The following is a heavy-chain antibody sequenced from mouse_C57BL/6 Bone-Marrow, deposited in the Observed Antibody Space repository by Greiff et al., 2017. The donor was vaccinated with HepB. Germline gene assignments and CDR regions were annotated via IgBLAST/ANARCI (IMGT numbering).Heavy chain of an antibody. Sequence: EVKLVESGGGLVKPGGSLKLSCAASGFTFSSYAMSWVRQTPEKRLEWVATISDGGSYTYYPDNVKGRFTISRDNAKNNLYLQMSHLKSEDTAMYYCARDGDDYDGVPFYYYAMDYWGQGTSVTVSS. D-gene: IGHD2-4*01. J-gene: IGHJ4*01. CDR1: GFTFSSYA. CDR3: ARDGDDYDGVPFYYYAMDY. V-gene: IGHV5-4*01. CDR2: ISDGGSYT.